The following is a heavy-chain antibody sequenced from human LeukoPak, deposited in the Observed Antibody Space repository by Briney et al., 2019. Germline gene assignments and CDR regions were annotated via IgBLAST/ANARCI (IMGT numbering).Heavy chain of an antibody. Sequence: PGGSLRLSCAASGFTFSSYAMSWVRQAPGKGLEWVSTINSGGSTYYADSVKGRFTISRDNFKNTLYLQMNSLRAEDTAVFYCAKADRAVAGRGVWFDPWGQGTLVTVSS. D-gene: IGHD6-19*01. CDR3: AKADRAVAGRGVWFDP. CDR1: GFTFSSYA. J-gene: IGHJ5*02. V-gene: IGHV3-23*01. CDR2: INSGGST.